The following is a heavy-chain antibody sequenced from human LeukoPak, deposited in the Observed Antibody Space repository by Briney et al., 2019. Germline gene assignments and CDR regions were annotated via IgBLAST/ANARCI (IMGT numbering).Heavy chain of an antibody. CDR1: GYTFTGHY. J-gene: IGHJ4*02. Sequence: ASVKVSCKASGYTFTGHYLHWVRQAPGQGLEWMGWINPDSGDTNYLQKFQGRVTMTRDTSISTAYMELSRLSSDDTAVYYCASLDGGSSWHYWGQGTLVTVSS. CDR2: INPDSGDT. D-gene: IGHD1-26*01. CDR3: ASLDGGSSWHY. V-gene: IGHV1-2*02.